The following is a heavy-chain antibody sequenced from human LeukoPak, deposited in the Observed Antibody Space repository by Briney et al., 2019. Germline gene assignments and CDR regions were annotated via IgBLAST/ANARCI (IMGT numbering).Heavy chain of an antibody. CDR3: ARGGTDFWSGYSPEYYFDY. Sequence: GGSLRPSCAPSGLTFSSSSMNWVRQPPGKWREWLSYIGSISSTIYYADSVKGRFTISRDNAKNSLYLQMNSLRAEDTAVYYGARGGTDFWSGYSPEYYFDYWGQGTLVTVSS. V-gene: IGHV3-48*01. D-gene: IGHD3-3*01. J-gene: IGHJ4*02. CDR2: IGSISSTI. CDR1: GLTFSSSS.